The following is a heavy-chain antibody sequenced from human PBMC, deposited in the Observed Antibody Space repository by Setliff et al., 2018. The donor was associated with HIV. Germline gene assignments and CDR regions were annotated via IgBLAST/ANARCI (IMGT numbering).Heavy chain of an antibody. CDR1: GGSFSDYY. D-gene: IGHD5-18*01. CDR2: INHSGST. J-gene: IGHJ6*03. CDR3: ARFRGYRYGYLYYYYYMDV. V-gene: IGHV4-34*01. Sequence: SETLSLTCAVYGGSFSDYYWIWIRQPPGKGLEWIGEINHSGSTNYNPSLKSRVTLSVDTSKNQFSLKLSSVTAADTAVYYCARFRGYRYGYLYYYYYMDVWGKGTTVTVSS.